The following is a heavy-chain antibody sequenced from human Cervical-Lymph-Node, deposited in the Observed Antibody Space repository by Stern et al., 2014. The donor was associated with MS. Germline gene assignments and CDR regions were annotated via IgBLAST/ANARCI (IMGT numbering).Heavy chain of an antibody. CDR1: GFTFSDYY. J-gene: IGHJ5*02. Sequence: VQLVESGGVLVNPGGSLRLSCAASGFTFSDYYMSWIRQAPGKWLEWVSHIRGGSTAIYYADSVKGRFTISRDNAKNLLFLQMNTLRAEDTAVYYCARDHLSGSADFKTYFDPWGQGTRVTVSS. V-gene: IGHV3-11*01. CDR3: ARDHLSGSADFKTYFDP. CDR2: IRGGSTAI. D-gene: IGHD3-10*01.